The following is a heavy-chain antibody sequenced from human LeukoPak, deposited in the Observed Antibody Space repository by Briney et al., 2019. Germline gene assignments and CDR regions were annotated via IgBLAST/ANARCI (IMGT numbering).Heavy chain of an antibody. CDR1: GLTFGEYA. CDR2: IRSKAYGGTT. CDR3: TRYRSSSLGESFDY. Sequence: GRSLRLSCTASGLTFGEYAMTWFRQAPGKGLEWVSFIRSKAYGGTTEYAASVKGRFTIPRDDSKSIAYLQMNSLKTEDTAVYYCTRYRSSSLGESFDYWGQGTLVTVSS. D-gene: IGHD6-6*01. J-gene: IGHJ4*02. V-gene: IGHV3-49*03.